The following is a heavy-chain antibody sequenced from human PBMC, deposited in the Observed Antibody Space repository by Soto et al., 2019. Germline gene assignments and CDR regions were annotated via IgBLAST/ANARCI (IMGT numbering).Heavy chain of an antibody. CDR1: GGSISSGGYS. CDR2: IHHSGST. J-gene: IGHJ5*02. V-gene: IGHV4-30-2*01. CDR3: ARERGEYCRGTSCYRGTFNSFVP. Sequence: SETLSLTCAVSGGSISSGGYSWSWIRQASGKGLEWIAYIHHSGSTYYNPSLKSRVTISPDRSKNRFSLKLTYVTAADTAVYYCARERGEYCRGTSCYRGTFNSFVPWYQGILLSV. D-gene: IGHD2-2*02.